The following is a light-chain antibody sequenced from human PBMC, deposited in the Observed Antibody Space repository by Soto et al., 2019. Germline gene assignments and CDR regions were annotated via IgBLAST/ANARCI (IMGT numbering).Light chain of an antibody. J-gene: IGLJ2*01. V-gene: IGLV2-14*03. Sequence: QSALTQPASVSGSPGQSITISCTGTSSDVGGSNYVSWYQHHPGKAPKLMIFDVSYRSSGISNRFSGSKSGNTASLTISGLQAEDDGDYYCSSYTSSSTLVFGGGTKLTVL. CDR2: DVS. CDR3: SSYTSSSTLV. CDR1: SSDVGGSNY.